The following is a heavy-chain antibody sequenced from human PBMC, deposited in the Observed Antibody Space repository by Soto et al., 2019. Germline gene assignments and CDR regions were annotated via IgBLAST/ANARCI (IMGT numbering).Heavy chain of an antibody. J-gene: IGHJ6*02. CDR3: AREDRDRETGLVPAAIAGMDV. CDR1: GGTFSSYA. V-gene: IGHV1-69*13. Sequence: SVKVSCKASGGTFSSYAISWVRQAPGHGLEWMGRIIPIFGITTYAQKFQGRVTITADESTSTAYMELSSLRSEDTAVYYCAREDRDRETGLVPAAIAGMDVWGQGTTVTVS. CDR2: IIPIFGIT. D-gene: IGHD2-2*01.